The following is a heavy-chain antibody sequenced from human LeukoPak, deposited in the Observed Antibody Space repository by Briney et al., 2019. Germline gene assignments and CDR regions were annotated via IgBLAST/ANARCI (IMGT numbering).Heavy chain of an antibody. CDR3: ARDPGGNGDY. CDR2: ITPNSGGT. J-gene: IGHJ4*02. V-gene: IGHV1-2*02. D-gene: IGHD2-8*02. CDR1: GYTFTGYY. Sequence: SVKVSCKASGYTFTGYYIHWVRQAPGQGLEWMGWITPNSGGTKHAQKFQGRVTMTRDKSNTTAYLDLNRLTSDDTAVYFCARDPGGNGDYWGQGTLVTVSS.